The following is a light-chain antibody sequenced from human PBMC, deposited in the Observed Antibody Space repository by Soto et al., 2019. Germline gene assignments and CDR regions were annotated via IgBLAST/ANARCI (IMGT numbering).Light chain of an antibody. CDR2: WAS. J-gene: IGKJ4*01. Sequence: DIVMTQSPDSLAVSLGERATINCKSSQSVLYSSNNKNYLGWYQQKAGQPPKLLIYWASSRESGVPDRFSGSGSGKDFTLTISSLQAEDVAVYYCQQYYSTPLTFGGGTKVEIK. CDR3: QQYYSTPLT. V-gene: IGKV4-1*01. CDR1: QSVLYSSNNKNY.